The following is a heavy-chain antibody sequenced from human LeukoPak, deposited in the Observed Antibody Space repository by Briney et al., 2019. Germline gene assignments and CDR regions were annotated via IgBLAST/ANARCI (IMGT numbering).Heavy chain of an antibody. D-gene: IGHD1/OR15-1a*01. CDR2: ISTSSSYI. Sequence: GGSLRLSCAASGFTFTGYSMNWVRQAPGEGVEWVSCISTSSSYIYYADSEKGRFTISRDNAKNSLYLQVNSLRAEDTAVYYCARDPDGTARNYFDYWGQGTLVTVSS. J-gene: IGHJ4*02. CDR1: GFTFTGYS. V-gene: IGHV3-21*03. CDR3: ARDPDGTARNYFDY.